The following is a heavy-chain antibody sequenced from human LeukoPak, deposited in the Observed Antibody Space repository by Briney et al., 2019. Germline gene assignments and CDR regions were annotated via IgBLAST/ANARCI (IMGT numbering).Heavy chain of an antibody. V-gene: IGHV3-33*01. CDR1: GFTFSSYG. Sequence: PGGSLRLSCAASGFTFSSYGMHWVRQAPGKGLEWVAVIWYDGSNKYYADSVKGRFTISRDKSKNTLYLQMNSLRAEDTAVYYCARGRGDSSGYYAYFDYWGQGTLVTVSS. D-gene: IGHD3-22*01. CDR2: IWYDGSNK. J-gene: IGHJ4*02. CDR3: ARGRGDSSGYYAYFDY.